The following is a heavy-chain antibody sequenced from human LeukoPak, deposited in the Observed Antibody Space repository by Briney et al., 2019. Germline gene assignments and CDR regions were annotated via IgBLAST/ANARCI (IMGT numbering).Heavy chain of an antibody. Sequence: ASVKVSCKASGYTFTSYGISWVRQAPGQGLEWMGWISAYNGNTNYGQKLQGRVTMTTDTSTSTAYMELRSLRSDDTAVYYCARDLYYYDSSGYCHFDYWGQGTLVTVSS. D-gene: IGHD3-22*01. J-gene: IGHJ4*02. CDR1: GYTFTSYG. CDR2: ISAYNGNT. CDR3: ARDLYYYDSSGYCHFDY. V-gene: IGHV1-18*01.